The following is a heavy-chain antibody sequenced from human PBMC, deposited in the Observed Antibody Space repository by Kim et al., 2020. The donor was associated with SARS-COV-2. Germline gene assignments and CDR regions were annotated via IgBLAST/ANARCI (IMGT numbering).Heavy chain of an antibody. CDR1: GGSISSSSYY. CDR2: IYYSGST. J-gene: IGHJ4*02. V-gene: IGHV4-39*01. CDR3: ARSHFWSGYYDY. D-gene: IGHD3-3*02. Sequence: SETLSLTCTVSGGSISSSSYYWGWIRQPPGKGLEWIGSIYYSGSTYYNPSLKSRVTISVDTSKNQFSLKLSSVTAADTAVYYCARSHFWSGYYDYWGWG.